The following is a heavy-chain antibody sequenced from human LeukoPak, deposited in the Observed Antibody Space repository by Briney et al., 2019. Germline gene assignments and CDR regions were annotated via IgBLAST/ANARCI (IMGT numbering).Heavy chain of an antibody. D-gene: IGHD6-13*01. CDR3: ARGRGAAALTYYFDY. CDR1: GGTFSSYA. V-gene: IGHV1-69*06. Sequence: GASVKVSCKTSGGTFSSYAISWVRQAPGQGLEWMGGIIPIFGTANYAQKFQGRVTIIADKSTSTAYMELSSLRSEDTAVYYCARGRGAAALTYYFDYWGQGTLVTVSS. J-gene: IGHJ4*02. CDR2: IIPIFGTA.